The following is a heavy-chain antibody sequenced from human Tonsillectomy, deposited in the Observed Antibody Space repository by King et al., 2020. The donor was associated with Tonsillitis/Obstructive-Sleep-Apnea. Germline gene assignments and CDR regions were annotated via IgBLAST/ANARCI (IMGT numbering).Heavy chain of an antibody. V-gene: IGHV4-59*01. CDR3: ARDDITMVQGIIITAGLDY. CDR1: GGSISSYY. D-gene: IGHD3-10*01. J-gene: IGHJ4*02. Sequence: QLQESGPGLVKPSETLSLTCTVSGGSISSYYWTWIRQPPGKRLEWIGYIYYSGSTNYNPSLKSRVTMSLETSKNQLSLKLNSVTAADTAVYYCARDDITMVQGIIITAGLDYWGQGTLVTVSS. CDR2: IYYSGST.